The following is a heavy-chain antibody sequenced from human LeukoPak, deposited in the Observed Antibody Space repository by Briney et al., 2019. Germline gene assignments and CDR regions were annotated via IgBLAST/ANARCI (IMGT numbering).Heavy chain of an antibody. Sequence: SETLSLTCTVSGGSISSSAYYWGWIRQPPWKGLEWIGNIFYIGSTYYNPSLKSRVTISVDTSKNQFSLKLSSVTAADTAVYYCARGRFIVVATRRAFDIWGQGTMVTVSS. CDR3: ARGRFIVVATRRAFDI. V-gene: IGHV4-39*01. D-gene: IGHD3-22*01. CDR2: IFYIGST. CDR1: GGSISSSAYY. J-gene: IGHJ3*02.